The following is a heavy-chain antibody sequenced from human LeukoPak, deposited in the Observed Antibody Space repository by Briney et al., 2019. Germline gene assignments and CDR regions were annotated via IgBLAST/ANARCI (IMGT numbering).Heavy chain of an antibody. Sequence: GGSLGLSCAASGFTFSSYAMHWVRQAPGKGLEWVAVISYDGSNKYYADSVKGRFTISRDNSKNTLYLQMNSLRAEDAAVYYCARESAVVEYSSSWALDYWGQGTLVTVSS. CDR1: GFTFSSYA. D-gene: IGHD6-13*01. CDR2: ISYDGSNK. J-gene: IGHJ4*02. V-gene: IGHV3-30-3*01. CDR3: ARESAVVEYSSSWALDY.